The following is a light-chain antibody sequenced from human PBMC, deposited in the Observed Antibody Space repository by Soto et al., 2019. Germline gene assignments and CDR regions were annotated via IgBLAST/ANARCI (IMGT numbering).Light chain of an antibody. CDR2: STN. V-gene: IGLV8-61*01. J-gene: IGLJ3*02. CDR1: SGSVSTSYH. CDR3: VLYMGSGIWV. Sequence: QAVVTQEPSFSVSPGRTVTLTCGLTSGSVSTSYHPSWYQQTPGQAPRTLIYSTNTRSSGVPDRFSGSILGNKAGLTISGEQADDESDYYCVLYMGSGIWVFGGGTKLTFL.